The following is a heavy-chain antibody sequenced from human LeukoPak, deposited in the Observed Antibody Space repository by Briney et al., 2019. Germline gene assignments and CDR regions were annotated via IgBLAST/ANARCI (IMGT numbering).Heavy chain of an antibody. D-gene: IGHD3-10*01. CDR1: GASLSTNY. CDR2: IYYSGST. CDR3: ARGHDVSGSGTYPD. J-gene: IGHJ4*02. Sequence: SETLSLTCTVSGASLSTNYRSWIRQPPGKGLEWLGYIYYSGSTDYNPSHKSRVTIALDTSKNQVSLKLNSVTAADAAVYYCARGHDVSGSGTYPDWGQGTLVTVSS. V-gene: IGHV4-59*01.